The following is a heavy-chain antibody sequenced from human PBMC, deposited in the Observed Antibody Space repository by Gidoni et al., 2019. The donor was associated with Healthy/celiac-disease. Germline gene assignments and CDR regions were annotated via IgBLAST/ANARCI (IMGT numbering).Heavy chain of an antibody. CDR1: GYTFTSYY. CDR2: INPSGGST. D-gene: IGHD6-13*01. J-gene: IGHJ5*02. V-gene: IGHV1-46*01. CDR3: AREGGDSSSWYASWFDP. Sequence: QVQLVQSGAEVKKPGASVKVSCKASGYTFTSYYMHWVRQAPVQGLEWMGIINPSGGSTSYAQKFQGRVTMTRDTSTSTVYMELSSLRSEDTAVYYCAREGGDSSSWYASWFDPWGQGTLVTVSS.